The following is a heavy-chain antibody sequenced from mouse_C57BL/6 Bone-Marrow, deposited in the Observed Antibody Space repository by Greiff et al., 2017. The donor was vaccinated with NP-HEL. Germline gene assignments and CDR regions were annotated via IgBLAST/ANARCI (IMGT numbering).Heavy chain of an antibody. V-gene: IGHV1-82*01. CDR1: GYAFSSSW. CDR3: AREGDGNSAWFAY. CDR2: IYPGDGDT. J-gene: IGHJ3*01. Sequence: QVQLQQSGPELVKPGASVKISCKASGYAFSSSWMNWVKQRPGKGLEWIGRIYPGDGDTNYNGKFKGKATLTADKSSSTAYMQLSSLTSEDSAVYFCAREGDGNSAWFAYWGQGTLVTVSA. D-gene: IGHD2-1*01.